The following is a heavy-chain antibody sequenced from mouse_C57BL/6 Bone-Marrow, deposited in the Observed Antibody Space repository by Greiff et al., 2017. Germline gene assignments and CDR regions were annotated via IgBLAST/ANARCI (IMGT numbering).Heavy chain of an antibody. D-gene: IGHD4-1*01. Sequence: EVHLVESEGGLVQPGSSMKLSCTASGFTFSDYYMAWVRQVPEKGLDWVANITYDGSSPYYLDSLKSRFIISRDNAKNIIYLQMGSMKSEDTATYDCARDKRVNWDWYVDVWGTGTTVTVSS. J-gene: IGHJ1*03. CDR1: GFTFSDYY. V-gene: IGHV5-16*01. CDR2: ITYDGSSP. CDR3: ARDKRVNWDWYVDV.